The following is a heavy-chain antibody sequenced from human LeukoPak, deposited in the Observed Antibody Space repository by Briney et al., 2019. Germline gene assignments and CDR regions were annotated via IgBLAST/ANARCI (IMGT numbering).Heavy chain of an antibody. CDR1: GFTFSNAW. CDR2: IKSKTDGGTT. Sequence: GGSLRLSCAASGFTFSNAWMSWVRQAPGKGLEWVGRIKSKTDGGTTDYAAPVKGRFTISRDDSKNTLYLQMNSLRAEDTAVYYCAKDYDSSGWIRYFDYWGQGTLVTVSS. CDR3: AKDYDSSGWIRYFDY. D-gene: IGHD3-22*01. V-gene: IGHV3-15*01. J-gene: IGHJ4*02.